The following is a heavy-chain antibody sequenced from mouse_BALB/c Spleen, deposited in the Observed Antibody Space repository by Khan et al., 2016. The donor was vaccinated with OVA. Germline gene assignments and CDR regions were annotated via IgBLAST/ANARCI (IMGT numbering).Heavy chain of an antibody. V-gene: IGHV1S81*02. J-gene: IGHJ3*01. Sequence: QVQLQQSGAELVKPGASVKLSCKASGYMFSSYYMYWVKQRPGQGLEWIGEINPNNGGTNLNEKFKSKATLTVHKSSSTAYMQLSSLTSEDSAVYYCSRSGHGSFVYWGRGTLVTVSA. CDR2: INPNNGGT. CDR3: SRSGHGSFVY. CDR1: GYMFSSYY. D-gene: IGHD2-2*01.